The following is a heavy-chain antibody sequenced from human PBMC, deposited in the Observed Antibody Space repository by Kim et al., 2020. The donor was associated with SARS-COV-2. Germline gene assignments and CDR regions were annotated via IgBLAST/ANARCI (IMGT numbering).Heavy chain of an antibody. Sequence: GGSLRLSCAASGFTFSTYWMHWVRQAPGKGLVWVSRINSDGSSTSYADSVKGQFTISRDNAKNTLYLQMNSLRAEDTAVYYCASDYFVDDYVDSGPVTWGQGTLVTVSS. D-gene: IGHD3-16*01. J-gene: IGHJ4*02. CDR2: INSDGSST. CDR3: ASDYFVDDYVDSGPVT. V-gene: IGHV3-74*01. CDR1: GFTFSTYW.